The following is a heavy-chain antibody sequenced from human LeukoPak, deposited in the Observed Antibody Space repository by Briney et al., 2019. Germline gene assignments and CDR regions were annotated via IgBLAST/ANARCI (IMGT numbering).Heavy chain of an antibody. CDR1: GFTFSRFW. D-gene: IGHD3-10*01. J-gene: IGHJ4*02. Sequence: GGSLRLSCADSGFTFSRFWMNWIRQAPGKGPEWVANIDQDGREKHYVGAVRGRFAISRDNAKKSLYLQMISLRAGDTAVYYCTTGQFFGETWGQGTLVTVSS. CDR2: IDQDGREK. V-gene: IGHV3-7*01. CDR3: TTGQFFGET.